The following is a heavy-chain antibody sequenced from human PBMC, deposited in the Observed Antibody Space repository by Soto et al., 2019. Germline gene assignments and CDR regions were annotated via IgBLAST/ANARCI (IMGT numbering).Heavy chain of an antibody. D-gene: IGHD3-3*01. CDR2: INHSGST. Sequence: QVQLQQWGAGLLKPSETLSLTCAVYGGSFSGYYWSWIRQPPGKGLEWIGEINHSGSTNYNPSLKSRSTISVDTSKNQCSLKLSSVTAADTAVYYCAREEEWRGFDPWGQGTLVTVSS. J-gene: IGHJ5*02. CDR3: AREEEWRGFDP. V-gene: IGHV4-34*01. CDR1: GGSFSGYY.